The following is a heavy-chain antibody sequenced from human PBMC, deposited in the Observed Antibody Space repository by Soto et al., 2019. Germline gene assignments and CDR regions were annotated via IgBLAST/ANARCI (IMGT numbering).Heavy chain of an antibody. CDR1: GYTFTTYD. CDR2: MNPNSGDT. D-gene: IGHD5-12*01. CDR3: ARGLEWLRNY. Sequence: QVQLVQSGAEVKKPGASVKVSCKATGYTFTTYDINWVRQATGQGLEWMGWMNPNSGDTGYAQKFQGRVTMTRDTSISTAYMELSTLTSEDTAVYYCARGLEWLRNYWGQGTLVTVSS. J-gene: IGHJ4*02. V-gene: IGHV1-8*01.